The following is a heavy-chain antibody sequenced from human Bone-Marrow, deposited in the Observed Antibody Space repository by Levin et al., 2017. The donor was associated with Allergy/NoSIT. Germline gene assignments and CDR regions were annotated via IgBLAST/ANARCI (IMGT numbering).Heavy chain of an antibody. D-gene: IGHD3-9*01. CDR3: ASLSLTFYDILTGYYSPLGTFDY. Sequence: SQTLSLTCNVSGGSIHSGDSYWSWIRQPPGKGLEWIGYIYYSGSTYYNPSLKSRITISIDTSKSQFSLQLSSVTAADTAVYYCASLSLTFYDILTGYYSPLGTFDYWGQGTLVTVSS. V-gene: IGHV4-30-4*01. CDR2: IYYSGST. J-gene: IGHJ4*02. CDR1: GGSIHSGDSY.